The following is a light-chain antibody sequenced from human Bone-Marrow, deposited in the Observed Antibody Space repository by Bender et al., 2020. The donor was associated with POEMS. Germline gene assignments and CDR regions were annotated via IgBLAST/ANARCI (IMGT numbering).Light chain of an antibody. Sequence: SSELTQPPSVSVSPGQTARITCSGHILGDKVACWYQQKPGQSPVLVIYQNSQRPSGIPERFSGFMSGNTATLTISGTQATDEADYYCQSWDSDTAVFGAGTRVTVL. CDR1: ILGDKV. CDR2: QNS. J-gene: IGLJ1*01. V-gene: IGLV3-1*01. CDR3: QSWDSDTAV.